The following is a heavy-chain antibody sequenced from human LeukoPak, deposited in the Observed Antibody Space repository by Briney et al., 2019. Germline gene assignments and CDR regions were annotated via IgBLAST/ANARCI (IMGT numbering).Heavy chain of an antibody. J-gene: IGHJ3*02. CDR3: ARTVAGKGNAFDI. CDR1: GFTFGSYW. V-gene: IGHV3-74*01. CDR2: INSDGSTT. D-gene: IGHD6-19*01. Sequence: PGRSLRLSCVASGFTFGSYWMHWVRQAPGRGLVWVSRINSDGSTTSYADSVKGRFTMSRDNAKNTLYLQMNSLRAEDTAVYYCARTVAGKGNAFDIWGQGTMVTVSP.